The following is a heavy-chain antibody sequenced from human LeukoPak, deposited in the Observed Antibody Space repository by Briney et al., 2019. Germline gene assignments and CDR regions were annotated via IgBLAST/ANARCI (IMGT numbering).Heavy chain of an antibody. CDR3: AKNLGSGWSFPFDY. J-gene: IGHJ4*02. V-gene: IGHV3-20*04. Sequence: GALRLSCAASGFIFDDHGMSWVRQAPGKGLEWVSGINWNGGSTGYADFVKGRFTISRDNAKNSLYLQMGSLSAEDTAFYYCAKNLGSGWSFPFDYWGQGTLVTVSS. CDR2: INWNGGST. D-gene: IGHD6-19*01. CDR1: GFIFDDHG.